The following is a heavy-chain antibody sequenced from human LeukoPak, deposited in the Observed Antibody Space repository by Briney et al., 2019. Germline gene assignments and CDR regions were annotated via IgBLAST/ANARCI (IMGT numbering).Heavy chain of an antibody. J-gene: IGHJ4*02. D-gene: IGHD1-7*01. V-gene: IGHV4-34*01. Sequence: PSETLSVTCAVYGGSFSGYYWSWIRQPPGKGLEWIGEINHSGSTNYNPSLKSRVTISVDTSKNQFSLKLSSVTAADTAVYYCARGGGYNWNYDYWGQGTLVTVSS. CDR1: GGSFSGYY. CDR2: INHSGST. CDR3: ARGGGYNWNYDY.